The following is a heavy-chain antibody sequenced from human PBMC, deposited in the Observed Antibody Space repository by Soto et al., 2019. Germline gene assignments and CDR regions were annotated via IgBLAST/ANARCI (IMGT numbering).Heavy chain of an antibody. CDR2: ISAYNGNT. V-gene: IGHV1-18*01. J-gene: IGHJ6*02. D-gene: IGHD3-16*01. CDR3: AMVDVYVTPSPQDV. CDR1: GYSFTTYG. Sequence: ASVKVSCKASGYSFTTYGISWMRQAPGQGLEWMGWISAYNGNTNYAQKPQGRVTMTTDTSTSTAYMELRSLRSNDTAIYYCAMVDVYVTPSPQDVWGQGTTVTVSS.